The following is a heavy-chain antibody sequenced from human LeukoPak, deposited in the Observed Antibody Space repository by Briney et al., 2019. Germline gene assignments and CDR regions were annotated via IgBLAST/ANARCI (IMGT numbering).Heavy chain of an antibody. D-gene: IGHD2-2*01. J-gene: IGHJ6*02. CDR3: ARDREDIVVVPAAKGGYYYYYGMDV. V-gene: IGHV1-58*02. CDR2: IVVGSGNT. CDR1: GFTFTSSA. Sequence: GTSVKVSCKASGFTFTSSAMQWVRQARGQRLEWTGWIVVGSGNTNYAQKFQERVTITRDMSTSTAYMELSSLRSEDTAVYYCARDREDIVVVPAAKGGYYYYYGMDVWGQGTTVTVSS.